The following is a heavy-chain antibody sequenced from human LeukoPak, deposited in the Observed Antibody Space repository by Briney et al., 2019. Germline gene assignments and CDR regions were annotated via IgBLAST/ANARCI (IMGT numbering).Heavy chain of an antibody. Sequence: PGGSLRLSCAASGFTFSSYEMNWVRQAPGKGLEWVSYISSSGSTIYYADSVKGRFPISRDNAKNSLYLQMNSLRAEDTAVYYCARAGRWLQLSDYWGQGTLVTVSS. V-gene: IGHV3-48*03. CDR2: ISSSGSTI. CDR1: GFTFSSYE. D-gene: IGHD5-24*01. CDR3: ARAGRWLQLSDY. J-gene: IGHJ4*02.